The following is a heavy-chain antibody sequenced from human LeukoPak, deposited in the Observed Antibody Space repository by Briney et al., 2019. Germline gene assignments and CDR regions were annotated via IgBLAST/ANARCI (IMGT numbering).Heavy chain of an antibody. V-gene: IGHV1-24*01. J-gene: IGHJ3*02. CDR3: ATSGSSWYEDAFDI. CDR1: GYTLTELS. D-gene: IGHD6-13*01. Sequence: ASVKVSCKVSGYTLTELSMHWVRQAPGKGLEWMGGFDPEGGETIYAQKFQGRVTMTEDTSTDTAYMELSSLRSEDTAVYYCATSGSSWYEDAFDIWGQGTMVTVSS. CDR2: FDPEGGET.